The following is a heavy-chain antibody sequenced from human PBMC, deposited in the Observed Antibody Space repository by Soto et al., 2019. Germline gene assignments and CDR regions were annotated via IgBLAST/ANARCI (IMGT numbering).Heavy chain of an antibody. J-gene: IGHJ6*02. D-gene: IGHD2-2*01. CDR2: ISYDGSNK. Sequence: QPGGSLRLSCAASGFTFSSYGMHWVRQAPGKGLEWVAVISYDGSNKYYADSVKGRFTISRDNSKNTLYLQMNSLRAEDTAVYYCAKDSRSHRLAPPTIVVVPAAHPGYYYGMDVWGQGTTVTVSS. CDR1: GFTFSSYG. CDR3: AKDSRSHRLAPPTIVVVPAAHPGYYYGMDV. V-gene: IGHV3-30*18.